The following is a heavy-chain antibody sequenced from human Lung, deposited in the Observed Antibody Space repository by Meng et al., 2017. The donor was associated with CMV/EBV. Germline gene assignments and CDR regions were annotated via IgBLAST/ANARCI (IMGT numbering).Heavy chain of an antibody. D-gene: IGHD2-2*02. CDR3: ATGGYCDGADCYTGRFDP. Sequence: SETLSLXCTVFGASISDFYWSWIRQPPGKGLEWIDYIHESGNTKYNPSLTNRVTMSIDTSENQFSLRLNSVTAADTAIYYCATGGYCDGADCYTGRFDPWGQGXLVTVSS. J-gene: IGHJ5*02. CDR1: GASISDFY. CDR2: IHESGNT. V-gene: IGHV4-59*01.